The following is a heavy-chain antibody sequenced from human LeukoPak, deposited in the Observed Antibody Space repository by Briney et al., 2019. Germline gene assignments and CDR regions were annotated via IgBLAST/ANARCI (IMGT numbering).Heavy chain of an antibody. CDR3: ARHRYCSSTSCYDARFDP. Sequence: SETLSLTCTVSGGSISSYYWIWIRQPPGKGLEWIGYIYYSGSTNYNPSLKSRVTISVDTSKNQFSLKLSSVTAADTAVYYCARHRYCSSTSCYDARFDPWGQGTLVTASS. D-gene: IGHD2-2*01. CDR1: GGSISSYY. CDR2: IYYSGST. V-gene: IGHV4-59*08. J-gene: IGHJ5*02.